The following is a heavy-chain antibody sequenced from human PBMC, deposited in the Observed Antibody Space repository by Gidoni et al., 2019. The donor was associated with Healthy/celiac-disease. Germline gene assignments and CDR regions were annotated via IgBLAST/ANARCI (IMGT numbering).Heavy chain of an antibody. CDR3: ARAEYFPPKYYDILTGYQKPPLDYGMDV. J-gene: IGHJ6*02. V-gene: IGHV4-59*12. CDR1: GGSISSSY. Sequence: QVQLQESGPGLVKPSETLSLTCTVSGGSISSSYWSWIRQPPGKGLEWIGYIYYSGSTNYNPSLKSRVTISVDTSKNQFSLKLSSVTAADTAVYYCARAEYFPPKYYDILTGYQKPPLDYGMDVWGQGTTVTVSS. CDR2: IYYSGST. D-gene: IGHD3-9*01.